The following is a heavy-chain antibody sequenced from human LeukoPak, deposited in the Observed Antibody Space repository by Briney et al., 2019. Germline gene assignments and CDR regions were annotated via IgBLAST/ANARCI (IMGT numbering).Heavy chain of an antibody. CDR3: ARGTVTAPDY. Sequence: PGGSLRLSCAASGFSVSSSYMSWVRQAPGKGLEWVSVFYIGGNTYYADSVKGRFTISRDNSKNTLYLQMNSLRAEDTAVYYRARGTVTAPDYWGQGTLVTVSS. CDR2: FYIGGNT. V-gene: IGHV3-53*01. J-gene: IGHJ4*02. CDR1: GFSVSSSY. D-gene: IGHD4-17*01.